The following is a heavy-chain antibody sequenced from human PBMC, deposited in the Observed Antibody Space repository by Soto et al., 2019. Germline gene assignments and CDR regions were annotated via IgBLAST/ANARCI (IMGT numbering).Heavy chain of an antibody. CDR3: TTDRYCSSTSCPVRWFDP. Sequence: VQLVESGGGLVKPGGSLRLSCAASGFTFSNAWMSWVRQAPGKGLEWVGRIKSKTDGGTTDYAAPVKGRFTISRDDSKNTLYLQMNSLKTEDTAVYYCTTDRYCSSTSCPVRWFDPWGQGTLVTVSS. V-gene: IGHV3-15*01. J-gene: IGHJ5*02. CDR1: GFTFSNAW. D-gene: IGHD2-2*01. CDR2: IKSKTDGGTT.